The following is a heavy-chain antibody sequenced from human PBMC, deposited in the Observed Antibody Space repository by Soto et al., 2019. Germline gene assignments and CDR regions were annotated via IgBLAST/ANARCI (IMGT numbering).Heavy chain of an antibody. J-gene: IGHJ5*02. Sequence: SETLSLTCAVSGYSMSRGYYWGWIRQPPGKGLEWIGSIHHSGSTYYNPSLKSRVTISVDTSKNQFSLKLSSVTAADTAVYYCARDQKLGMATGHYDFWSGYPFDPWGQGTLVTVSS. CDR2: IHHSGST. D-gene: IGHD3-3*01. V-gene: IGHV4-38-2*02. CDR3: ARDQKLGMATGHYDFWSGYPFDP. CDR1: GYSMSRGYY.